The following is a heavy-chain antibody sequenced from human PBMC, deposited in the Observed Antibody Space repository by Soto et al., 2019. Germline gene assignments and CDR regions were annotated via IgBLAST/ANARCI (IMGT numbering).Heavy chain of an antibody. D-gene: IGHD2-15*01. CDR3: ARDMAGYCSGGSCYYYYMDV. Sequence: ASVKVSCKASGYTFTSYAMHWVRQAPGQRLEWMGWINAGNGNTKYSQKFQGRVTITRDTSASTAYMELSSLRSEDKAVYYCARDMAGYCSGGSCYYYYMDVWGKGTTVTVSS. J-gene: IGHJ6*03. CDR2: INAGNGNT. V-gene: IGHV1-3*01. CDR1: GYTFTSYA.